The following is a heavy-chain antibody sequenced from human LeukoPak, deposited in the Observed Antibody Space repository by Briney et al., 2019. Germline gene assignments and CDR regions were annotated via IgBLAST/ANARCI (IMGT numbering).Heavy chain of an antibody. CDR3: AKSNGYGLVDI. D-gene: IGHD3-10*01. J-gene: IGHJ3*02. CDR1: GYSINSGFY. Sequence: ASETLSLTCTVSGYSINSGFYWGWIRQPPGKGLEWIGSIYHSGSTHYKSSLKSRVTISVDTSKNQLSLKLNSVTAADTAVYYCAKSNGYGLVDIWGQGTMVTVSS. V-gene: IGHV4-38-2*02. CDR2: IYHSGST.